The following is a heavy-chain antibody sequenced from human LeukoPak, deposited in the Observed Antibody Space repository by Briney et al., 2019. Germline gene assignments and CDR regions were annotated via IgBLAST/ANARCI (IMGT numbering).Heavy chain of an antibody. D-gene: IGHD3-22*01. CDR1: GYTFTGYY. V-gene: IGHV1-2*02. Sequence: ASVKVSCKASGYTFTGYYMHWVRHAPGQGLEWMGWINPNSGGTNYAQKFQGRVTMTRDTAISTAYMELSRLRSDDTAVYYCARGRYYYDSSGYYFDYWGQGTLVTVSS. CDR2: INPNSGGT. CDR3: ARGRYYYDSSGYYFDY. J-gene: IGHJ4*02.